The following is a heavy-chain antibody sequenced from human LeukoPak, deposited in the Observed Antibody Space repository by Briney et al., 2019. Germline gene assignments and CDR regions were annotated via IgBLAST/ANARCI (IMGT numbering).Heavy chain of an antibody. CDR1: GYTFTGYY. Sequence: ASVKVSCKXSGYTFTGYYMHWVRQAPGQGLEWMGRINPNSGGTNYSQKFQGRVTMTRDTSISTAYMELSRLRSDDTAVYYCARGFSRDPYYFDYWGQGTLVTVSS. J-gene: IGHJ4*02. CDR2: INPNSGGT. V-gene: IGHV1-2*06. D-gene: IGHD3-10*01. CDR3: ARGFSRDPYYFDY.